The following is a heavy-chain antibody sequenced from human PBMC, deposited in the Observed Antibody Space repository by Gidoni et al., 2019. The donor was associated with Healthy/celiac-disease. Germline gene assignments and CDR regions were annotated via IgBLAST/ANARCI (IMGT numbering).Heavy chain of an antibody. V-gene: IGHV1-2*04. CDR1: VSTFTGYS. CDR2: INPNSGGT. J-gene: IGHJ6*02. D-gene: IGHD3-9*01. Sequence: QVQLVQSGAEVKKPGASVKVSCKASVSTFTGYSMPWVRQAPGQGREWMGWINPNSGGTNYAQKFQGWVTMTRDTSISTAYMELSRLRSDDTAVYYCAREGSYYDILTGPKIYGMDVWGQGTTVTVSS. CDR3: AREGSYYDILTGPKIYGMDV.